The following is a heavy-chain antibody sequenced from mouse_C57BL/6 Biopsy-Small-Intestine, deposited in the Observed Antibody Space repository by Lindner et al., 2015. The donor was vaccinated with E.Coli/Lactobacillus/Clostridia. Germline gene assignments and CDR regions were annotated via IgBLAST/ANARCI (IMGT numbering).Heavy chain of an antibody. D-gene: IGHD2-10*01. CDR2: INPITGGT. J-gene: IGHJ2*01. CDR3: ARSYYDNLDY. Sequence: VQLQESGPELVKPGASVKISCKASVYSFTGYYMNWVKQSPEKRLEWIGEINPITGGTAFKQKFKAKATLTVDKSSSTAYMQLKSLTSEDSAVYYCARSYYDNLDYWGQGTTLTVSS. V-gene: IGHV1-42*01. CDR1: VYSFTGYY.